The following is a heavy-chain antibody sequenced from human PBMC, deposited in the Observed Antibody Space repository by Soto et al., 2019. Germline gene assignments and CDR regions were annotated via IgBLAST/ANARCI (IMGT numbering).Heavy chain of an antibody. J-gene: IGHJ6*02. CDR1: GFSLSTSGMC. CDR2: IDWDDDK. V-gene: IGHV2-70*01. CDR3: ARIPYYDFWSGYYYGMDV. Sequence: SGPTLVNPTQTLTLTCTFSGFSLSTSGMCVSWIRQPPGKALEWLALIDWDDDKYYSTSLKTRLTISKDTSKNQVVLTMTNMDPVDTATYYCARIPYYDFWSGYYYGMDVWGQGTTVTVSS. D-gene: IGHD3-3*01.